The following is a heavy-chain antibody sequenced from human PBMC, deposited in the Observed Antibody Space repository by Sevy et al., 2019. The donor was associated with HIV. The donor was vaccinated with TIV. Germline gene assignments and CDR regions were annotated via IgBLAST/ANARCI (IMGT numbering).Heavy chain of an antibody. Sequence: GESLKISCKGSGYSFPNYGIAWVRQMPGKDLEWMGIIYPGDSDVRYSPSFQGQVTFSADKSISTAYLQWSSLKASDSAIYYCARGILDSYFDYWGQGTLVTVSS. CDR1: GYSFPNYG. D-gene: IGHD1-20*01. CDR3: ARGILDSYFDY. CDR2: IYPGDSDV. J-gene: IGHJ4*02. V-gene: IGHV5-51*01.